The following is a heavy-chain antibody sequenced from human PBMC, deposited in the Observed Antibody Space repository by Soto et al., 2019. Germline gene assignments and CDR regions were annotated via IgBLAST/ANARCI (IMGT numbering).Heavy chain of an antibody. J-gene: IGHJ3*02. CDR1: GGSISSGGYY. Sequence: QVQLQESGPGLVKPSQTLSLTCTVSGGSISSGGYYWSWIRQHPGKGLEWIGYIYYSGSTYYNPSLKSRVTISVDTSKNQFSLKLSSVTAADTAVYYCARDRGLILRYFDWSLRAFDIWGQGTMVTVSS. V-gene: IGHV4-31*03. D-gene: IGHD3-9*01. CDR2: IYYSGST. CDR3: ARDRGLILRYFDWSLRAFDI.